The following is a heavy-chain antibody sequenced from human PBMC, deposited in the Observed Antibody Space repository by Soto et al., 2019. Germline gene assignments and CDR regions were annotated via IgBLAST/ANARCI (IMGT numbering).Heavy chain of an antibody. Sequence: GGPVKVSCKASGGTFSRYTISLVRQAPGQGLEWMGRIIPILGIANYAQKFQGRLTITAVKSTSKAYMELSSLRSEDTAVYYCAKEYYDILTGTSDYMDVWGKGTTVTVSS. J-gene: IGHJ6*03. V-gene: IGHV1-69*04. CDR2: IIPILGIA. CDR1: GGTFSRYT. CDR3: AKEYYDILTGTSDYMDV. D-gene: IGHD3-9*01.